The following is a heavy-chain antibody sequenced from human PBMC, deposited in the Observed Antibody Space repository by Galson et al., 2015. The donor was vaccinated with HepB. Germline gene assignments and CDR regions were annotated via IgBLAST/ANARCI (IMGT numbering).Heavy chain of an antibody. CDR2: ISGSGGTT. Sequence: LRLSCAASGFTFSGSAMSWVRQAPGKGPEWVSVISGSGGTTYYADSVKGRFTTSRDNSNKTLYLQMNSLRAEDTAVYYCAKEEGYIFGLPDYWGQGVLVTVSA. J-gene: IGHJ4*02. CDR1: GFTFSGSA. CDR3: AKEEGYIFGLPDY. V-gene: IGHV3-23*01. D-gene: IGHD3-3*02.